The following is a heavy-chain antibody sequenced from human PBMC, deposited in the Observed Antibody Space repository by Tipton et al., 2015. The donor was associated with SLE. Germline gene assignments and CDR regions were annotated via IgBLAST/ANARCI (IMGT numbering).Heavy chain of an antibody. CDR2: VYDSGTT. D-gene: IGHD6-19*01. CDR3: ARGSGWYSYWYFDL. V-gene: IGHV4-39*07. Sequence: TLSLTCFVSGGYITSDIYYWGWIRQPPGKGLEWIGSVYDSGTTYYSPSLESRVTMTVDTSKTQFSLKLRSVTAADTAVYYCARGSGWYSYWYFDLWGRGTLVTVSS. CDR1: GGYITSDIYY. J-gene: IGHJ2*01.